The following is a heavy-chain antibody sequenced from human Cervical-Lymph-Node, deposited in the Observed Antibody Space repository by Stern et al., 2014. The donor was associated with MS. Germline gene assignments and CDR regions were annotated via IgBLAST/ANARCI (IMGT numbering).Heavy chain of an antibody. J-gene: IGHJ4*02. CDR1: GYSFNSYG. Sequence: VQLVQSGSEVKKPGASVKVSCKASGYSFNSYGVSWVRQAPGQGLACMGWVSGYDGNTKYAQKFQGRVTMTTDKSTSTAHMELRSLRSDDTAVYYCAREKYGDYEDPILDYWGQGTLVTVAA. V-gene: IGHV1-18*01. CDR2: VSGYDGNT. CDR3: AREKYGDYEDPILDY. D-gene: IGHD5-12*01.